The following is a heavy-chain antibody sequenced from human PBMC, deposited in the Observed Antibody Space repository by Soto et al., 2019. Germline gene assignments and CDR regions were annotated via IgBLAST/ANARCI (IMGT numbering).Heavy chain of an antibody. J-gene: IGHJ6*02. CDR1: GGTFNSHT. CDR3: AGEGVTSSMSLPWMGCHYYGLDV. CDR2: IMPMFGVT. V-gene: IGHV1-69*12. Sequence: QVQLVQSGAEVKKPGSSVKVSCRASGGTFNSHTISWVRQAPGQGLEWMGGIMPMFGVTNYARKFQGRLTLTANESPTTDYMEVSSLTSDDTAVYYCAGEGVTSSMSLPWMGCHYYGLDVWGQGTTVIVSS. D-gene: IGHD2-2*01.